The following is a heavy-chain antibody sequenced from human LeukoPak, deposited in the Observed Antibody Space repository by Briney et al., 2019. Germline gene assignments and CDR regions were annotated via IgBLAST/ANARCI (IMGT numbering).Heavy chain of an antibody. CDR1: GDSVSSNSAA. V-gene: IGHV6-1*01. Sequence: SQTLSLTCAISGDSVSSNSAAWNWIRQSPSRGLEWLGRTYYRSKWSNGYAVSVKSRITINPDTSKNQFSLQLNSMTPEDTAVYYCARSRDIAVAGTVAFDIWGQGTVVTVSS. J-gene: IGHJ3*02. CDR3: ARSRDIAVAGTVAFDI. D-gene: IGHD6-19*01. CDR2: TYYRSKWSN.